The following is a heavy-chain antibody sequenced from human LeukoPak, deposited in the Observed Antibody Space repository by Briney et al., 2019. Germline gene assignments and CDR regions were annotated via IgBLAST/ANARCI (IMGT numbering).Heavy chain of an antibody. Sequence: ASVKVSCKASGYTFTSYVMHWVRQAPGQRLEWMGWINAGNGNTKYSQKFQGRVTITRDTSASTAYMELSSLRSEDTAVYYCARSIIVVPAAMEGEFDYWGQGTLVTVSS. J-gene: IGHJ4*02. CDR1: GYTFTSYV. CDR3: ARSIIVVPAAMEGEFDY. D-gene: IGHD2-2*01. V-gene: IGHV1-3*01. CDR2: INAGNGNT.